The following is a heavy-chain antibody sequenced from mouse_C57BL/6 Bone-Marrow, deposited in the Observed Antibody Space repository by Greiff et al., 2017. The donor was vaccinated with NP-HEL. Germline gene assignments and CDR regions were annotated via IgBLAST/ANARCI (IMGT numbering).Heavy chain of an antibody. Sequence: EVQLQESGPGLVKPSQSLSLTCSVTGYSITSGYYWNWIRQFPGNKLEWMGYISYDGSNNYNPSLKNRISITRDTSKNQFFLKLNSVTTEDTATYYCARVLDYGNWYFDVWGTGTTVTVSS. CDR2: ISYDGSN. D-gene: IGHD1-1*01. CDR1: GYSITSGYY. V-gene: IGHV3-6*01. J-gene: IGHJ1*03. CDR3: ARVLDYGNWYFDV.